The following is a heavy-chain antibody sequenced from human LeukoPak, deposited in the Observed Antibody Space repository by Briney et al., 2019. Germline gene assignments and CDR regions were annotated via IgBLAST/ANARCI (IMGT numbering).Heavy chain of an antibody. CDR2: INHSGST. J-gene: IGHJ3*02. Sequence: PSETLSLTCAVYGGSFSGYYSSWIRQPPGKGLEWIGEINHSGSTNYNPSLKSRVTISVDTSKNQFSLKLSSVTAADTAVYYCARRDLLAFDIWGQGTMVTVSS. V-gene: IGHV4-34*01. CDR1: GGSFSGYY. CDR3: ARRDLLAFDI.